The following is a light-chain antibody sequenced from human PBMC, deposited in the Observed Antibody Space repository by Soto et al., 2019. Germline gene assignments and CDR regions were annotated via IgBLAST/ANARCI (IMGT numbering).Light chain of an antibody. J-gene: IGKJ3*01. CDR3: QQYNSCPHSLSALGP. V-gene: IGKV1-16*02. CDR2: AAS. Sequence: DIQMTQSPSSLSASVGDRGTITCRASEVISNSLAWFQQKPGKAPKSLIFAASSLQSGVPSKFSGSGSGTDFTLTISSLQPEDFAAFSCQQYNSCPHSLSALGPFGPGTTVDIK. CDR1: EVISNS.